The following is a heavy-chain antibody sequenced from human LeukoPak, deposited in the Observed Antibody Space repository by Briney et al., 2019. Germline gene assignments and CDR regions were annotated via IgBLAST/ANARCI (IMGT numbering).Heavy chain of an antibody. CDR2: VYYSGST. J-gene: IGHJ4*02. CDR1: GGSISINNFW. V-gene: IGHV4-39*07. Sequence: NSSETLSLTCSISGGSISINNFWWGWIRQSPGKAMEWVGSVYYSGSTYYNPSLTRRLTMSVDTSKNQFSLKLTSLTAADTAVYYCARGTSFGLMNSDNWGQGTLVIVSS. D-gene: IGHD2-8*01. CDR3: ARGTSFGLMNSDN.